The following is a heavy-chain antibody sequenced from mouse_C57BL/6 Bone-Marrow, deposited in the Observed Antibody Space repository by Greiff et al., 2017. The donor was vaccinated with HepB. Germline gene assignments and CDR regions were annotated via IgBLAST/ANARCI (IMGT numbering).Heavy chain of an antibody. CDR1: GYTFTDYY. J-gene: IGHJ3*01. V-gene: IGHV1-19*01. Sequence: VQLQQSGPVLVKPGASVKMSCKASGYTFTDYYMNWVKQSHGKGLEWIGDINPYNGGTSYNQKFKGKATLTVDKSSSTAYMGLNSLTSEDSAVYYCARADAYYSNQGFAYWGQGTLVTVSA. CDR3: ARADAYYSNQGFAY. CDR2: INPYNGGT. D-gene: IGHD2-5*01.